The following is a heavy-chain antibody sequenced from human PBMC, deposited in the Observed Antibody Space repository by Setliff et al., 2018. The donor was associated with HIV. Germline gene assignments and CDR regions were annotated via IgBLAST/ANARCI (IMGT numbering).Heavy chain of an antibody. Sequence: PSETLSLTCTVSGGSISSHYWSWIRLPPGKGLEWIGTIYYSGSTYYNPSLESRVTISRDTSKNQFSLQLSSVTTADTAVYYCARDRPSIAAAGRAFDIWGQGTMVTVSS. CDR2: IYYSGST. CDR3: ARDRPSIAAAGRAFDI. CDR1: GGSISSHY. D-gene: IGHD6-13*01. J-gene: IGHJ3*02. V-gene: IGHV4-59*11.